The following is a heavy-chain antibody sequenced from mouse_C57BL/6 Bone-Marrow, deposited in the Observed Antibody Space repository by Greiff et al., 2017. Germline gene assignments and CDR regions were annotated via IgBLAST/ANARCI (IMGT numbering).Heavy chain of an antibody. CDR2: ISSGSSTI. CDR3: ARPRVTTSYYAMDY. Sequence: EVQLVESGGGLVKPGGSLKLSCAASGFTFSDYGMHWVRQAPEKGLEWVAYISSGSSTIYYADTVKGRFTISRDNAKNTLFLQMTSLRSEDTAMYYCARPRVTTSYYAMDYWGQGTSVTVSS. CDR1: GFTFSDYG. J-gene: IGHJ4*01. V-gene: IGHV5-17*01. D-gene: IGHD2-2*01.